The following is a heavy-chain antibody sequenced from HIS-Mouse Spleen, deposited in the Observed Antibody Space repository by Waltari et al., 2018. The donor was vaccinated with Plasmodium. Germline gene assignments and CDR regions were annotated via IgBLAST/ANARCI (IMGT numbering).Heavy chain of an antibody. D-gene: IGHD6-13*01. J-gene: IGHJ2*01. V-gene: IGHV3-7*01. Sequence: EVQLVESGVGLVQPGGSLRLSCAAPGFTVRSYWMSWVRKAPGKGLEWVANIKQDGSEKYYVDSVKGRFTISRDNAKNSLYLQMNSLRAEDTAVYYCASSWYWYFDLWGRGTLVTVSS. CDR3: ASSWYWYFDL. CDR2: IKQDGSEK. CDR1: GFTVRSYW.